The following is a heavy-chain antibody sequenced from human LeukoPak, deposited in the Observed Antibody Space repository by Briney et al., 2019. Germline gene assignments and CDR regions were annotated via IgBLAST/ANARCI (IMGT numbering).Heavy chain of an antibody. CDR2: IYHSGST. D-gene: IGHD6-13*01. CDR1: GYSISSGYY. J-gene: IGHJ4*02. V-gene: IGHV4-38-2*02. CDR3: ARDEAAAGYFDY. Sequence: SETLSLTCTVSGYSISSGYYWGWIRQPPGKGLEWIGSIYHSGSTYYNPSHKSRVTISVDTSKNQFSLKLSSVTAADTAVYYCARDEAAAGYFDYWGQGTLVTVSS.